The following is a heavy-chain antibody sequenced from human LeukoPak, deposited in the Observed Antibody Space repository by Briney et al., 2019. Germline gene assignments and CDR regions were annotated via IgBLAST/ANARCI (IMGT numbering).Heavy chain of an antibody. Sequence: SETLSLTCTLSGGSISTSHYWGWIRRAPGKGREGIGRISHIGSTYYNPSLKSRISISVHTSKNQFSLQLSSVTAADTAVYYCARQSCSSTSCYFSFGGAYEYWGQGTLVTVSS. CDR3: ARQSCSSTSCYFSFGGAYEY. V-gene: IGHV4-39*01. D-gene: IGHD2-2*01. CDR1: GGSISTSHY. J-gene: IGHJ4*02. CDR2: ISHIGST.